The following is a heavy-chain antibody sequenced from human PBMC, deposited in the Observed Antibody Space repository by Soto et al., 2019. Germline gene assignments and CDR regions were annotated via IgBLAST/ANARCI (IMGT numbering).Heavy chain of an antibody. J-gene: IGHJ4*02. Sequence: EVQLLESGGGLVQPGGSLRLSCAASGFTFSSYAMSWVRQAPGKGLEWVSAISGSGGNTYYAASAKGRFTISRDNSNNTLYLQVNSLRAEDTDLYYCANSLAARPYDYWGQGTLVTDSS. D-gene: IGHD6-6*01. CDR1: GFTFSSYA. CDR3: ANSLAARPYDY. V-gene: IGHV3-23*01. CDR2: ISGSGGNT.